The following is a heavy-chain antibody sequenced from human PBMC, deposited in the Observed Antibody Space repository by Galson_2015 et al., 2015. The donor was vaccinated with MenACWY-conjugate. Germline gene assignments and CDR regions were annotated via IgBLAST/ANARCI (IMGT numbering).Heavy chain of an antibody. Sequence: SLRLSCAASEFIFSDYWMSWVRQAPGKGLEWVANIRGDGSEKFYVDSVKGRFTISRDNAKNSLYLQLNSLRAEDTAVYYCARTTDYYDSSDYYGDFDYWGQGTLVTVSS. J-gene: IGHJ4*02. CDR1: EFIFSDYW. V-gene: IGHV3-7*03. CDR3: ARTTDYYDSSDYYGDFDY. CDR2: IRGDGSEK. D-gene: IGHD3-22*01.